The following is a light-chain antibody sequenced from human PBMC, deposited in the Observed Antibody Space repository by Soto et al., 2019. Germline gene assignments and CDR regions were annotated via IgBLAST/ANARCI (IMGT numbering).Light chain of an antibody. V-gene: IGLV2-14*01. CDR1: SSDVGGSNY. Sequence: QSALTHPASVSGSPGQSITISCTGASSDVGGSNYVSWYQQQPGKAPKLMIFEVSNRPLGVSNRFSGSKSGNTASLTISGLQAEDEADYYCSSYTSDSTYVVFGGGTKLTVL. CDR2: EVS. CDR3: SSYTSDSTYVV. J-gene: IGLJ2*01.